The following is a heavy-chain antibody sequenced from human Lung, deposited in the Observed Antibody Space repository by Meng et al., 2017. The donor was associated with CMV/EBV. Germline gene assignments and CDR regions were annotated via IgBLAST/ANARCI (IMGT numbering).Heavy chain of an antibody. CDR2: VTGGGGST. D-gene: IGHD2-2*01. J-gene: IGHJ4*02. V-gene: IGHV3-23*01. CDR3: AKGNAEYCSGARCYAFDY. CDR1: GFTFSSYA. Sequence: GESLKISCAASGFTFSSYAMTWVRQAPGKGLEWVSVVTGGGGSTYYADSVKGRFTISRDNSENALYLQMNSLRVEDTAIYYCAKGNAEYCSGARCYAFDYWXQGTXVTVAS.